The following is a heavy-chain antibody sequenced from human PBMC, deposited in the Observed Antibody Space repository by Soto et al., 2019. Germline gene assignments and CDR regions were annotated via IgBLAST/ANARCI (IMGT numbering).Heavy chain of an antibody. V-gene: IGHV4-38-2*02. J-gene: IGHJ4*02. D-gene: IGHD1-7*01. CDR3: ARDRTGTRRGDFDY. CDR2: IYHSGST. CDR1: GYSISSGYY. Sequence: PSETLSLTCAVSGYSISSGYYWGWIRQPPGKGLEWIGSIYHSGSTYYNPSLKSRVTISVDTSKNQFSLKLSSVTAADTAVYYCARDRTGTRRGDFDYWGQGTLVT.